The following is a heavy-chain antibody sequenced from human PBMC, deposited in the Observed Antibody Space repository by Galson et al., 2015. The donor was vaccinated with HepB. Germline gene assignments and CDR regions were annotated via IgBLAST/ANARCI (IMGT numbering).Heavy chain of an antibody. Sequence: VSSNSAAWNWIRQSPSGGLEWLGRAYYSTKWKTDYAVSVKSRITISSDTSKNHLSLQLNSVTPEDTAVYYCARGFLLKGFDPWGQGTLVTVSS. J-gene: IGHJ5*02. D-gene: IGHD2/OR15-2a*01. CDR1: VSSNSAA. CDR3: ARGFLLKGFDP. V-gene: IGHV6-1*01. CDR2: AYYSTKWKT.